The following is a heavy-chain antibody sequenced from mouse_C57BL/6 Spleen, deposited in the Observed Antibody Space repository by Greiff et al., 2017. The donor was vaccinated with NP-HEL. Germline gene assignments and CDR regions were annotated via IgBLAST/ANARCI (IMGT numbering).Heavy chain of an antibody. D-gene: IGHD1-1*01. CDR2: IWSGGST. CDR1: GFSLTSYG. J-gene: IGHJ4*01. CDR3: ARTLDYYGSSPYAMDY. Sequence: VKLVESGPGLVQPSQSLSITCTVSGFSLTSYGVHWVRQSPGKGLEWLGVIWSGGSTDYNAAFISRLSISKDNSKSQVFFKMNSLQADDTAIYYCARTLDYYGSSPYAMDYWGQGTSVTVSS. V-gene: IGHV2-2*01.